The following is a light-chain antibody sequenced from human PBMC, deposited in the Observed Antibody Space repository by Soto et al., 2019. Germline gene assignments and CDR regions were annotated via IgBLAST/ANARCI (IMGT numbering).Light chain of an antibody. CDR1: QSISSW. CDR2: KAS. J-gene: IGKJ1*01. V-gene: IGKV1-5*03. CDR3: QHYNSYSEA. Sequence: DIQMTQSPSTLSASVGDRVTITFRASQSISSWLAWYQQKPGKAPKLLIYKASTLKSGVPSRFSGSGSGTEFTLTISSLQPDDFATYYCQHYNSYSEAFGPGTRWIS.